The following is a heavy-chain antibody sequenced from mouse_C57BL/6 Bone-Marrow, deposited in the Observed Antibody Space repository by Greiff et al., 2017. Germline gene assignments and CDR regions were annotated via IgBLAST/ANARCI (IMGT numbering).Heavy chain of an antibody. Sequence: EVQLVESGAELVRPGASVKLSCTASGFNIKDDYIHWVKQRPEQGLEWIGWIDPEIGATEYASKFQGKATITSDTSSNTAYLQLSSLTSEYTAVYYCSSFDGNYFDFWGQGTPLTVAS. V-gene: IGHV14-4*01. CDR1: GFNIKDDY. CDR2: IDPEIGAT. J-gene: IGHJ2*01. D-gene: IGHD2-3*01. CDR3: SSFDGNYFDF.